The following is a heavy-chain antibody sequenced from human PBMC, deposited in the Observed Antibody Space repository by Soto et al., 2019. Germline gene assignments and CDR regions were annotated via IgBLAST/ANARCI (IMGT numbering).Heavy chain of an antibody. CDR3: AREVLRFLDV. J-gene: IGHJ6*02. D-gene: IGHD3-3*01. Sequence: PGGSLRLSCAASGFTFSSYSMNWVRQAPGKGLEWVSAITYDRSNKYYADSVKGRFTISRDNSKNTLYLQMNSLRAEDTAVYYCAREVLRFLDVWGQGTTVTVSS. V-gene: IGHV3-30*03. CDR1: GFTFSSYS. CDR2: ITYDRSNK.